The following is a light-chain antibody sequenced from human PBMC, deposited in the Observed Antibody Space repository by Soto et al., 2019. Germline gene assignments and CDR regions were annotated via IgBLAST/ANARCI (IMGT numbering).Light chain of an antibody. Sequence: QSALTQPASVSGSPGQSITISCTGTSSDVGTYNDVSWYQQHPGKAPKVMIYDVSNRPSGVSNRFSGSKSGYTASLTISGLQDEDDADYYCSSYTGRSTSLIFGAGTKLTVL. CDR2: DVS. CDR3: SSYTGRSTSLI. J-gene: IGLJ2*01. CDR1: SSDVGTYND. V-gene: IGLV2-14*03.